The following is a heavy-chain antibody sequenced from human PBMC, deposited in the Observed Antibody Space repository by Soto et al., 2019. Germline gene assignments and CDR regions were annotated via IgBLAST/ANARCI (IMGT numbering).Heavy chain of an antibody. CDR3: TRSEGGLYLRAKYYYYAMDV. Sequence: QVQLVQSGAEVKKPGSSVKVSCKASGGTFSTYGISWVRQAPGQGLKWKGGIIPMSGTADYAQKFQGRVTITGDESTNTTYMEMSSLRSDDTDVYYSTRSEGGLYLRAKYYYYAMDVWGQGTTVTVSS. D-gene: IGHD2-15*01. CDR1: GGTFSTYG. V-gene: IGHV1-69*12. J-gene: IGHJ6*02. CDR2: IIPMSGTA.